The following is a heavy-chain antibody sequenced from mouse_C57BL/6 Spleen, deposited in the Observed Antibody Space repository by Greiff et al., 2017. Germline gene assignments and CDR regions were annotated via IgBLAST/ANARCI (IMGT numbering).Heavy chain of an antibody. Sequence: VQLQQSGAELAKPGASVKLSCKASGYTFTSYWMHWVNQRPGQGLEWIGYINPSSGYTKYNQKFKDTATLTADKSSSTAYMQLSSLTYEDSAVYYCAREGNHYEANYFDYWGQGTTLTVSS. D-gene: IGHD1-1*01. CDR3: AREGNHYEANYFDY. CDR1: GYTFTSYW. CDR2: INPSSGYT. J-gene: IGHJ2*01. V-gene: IGHV1-7*01.